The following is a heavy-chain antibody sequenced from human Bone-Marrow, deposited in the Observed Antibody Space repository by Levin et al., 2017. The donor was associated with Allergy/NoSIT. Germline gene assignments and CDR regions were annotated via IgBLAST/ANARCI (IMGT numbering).Heavy chain of an antibody. V-gene: IGHV4-59*01. J-gene: IGHJ4*02. D-gene: IGHD3-16*01. CDR3: AREIPRSVFYFDS. CDR2: IYYTGKT. CDR1: GGSMSNYY. Sequence: KPSETLSLSCTVSGGSMSNYYWNWIRQPPGKALEWIGYIYYTGKTKNNPSLKSRVATSIDTSRNQFSLKLSAVTVADTAVYYCAREIPRSVFYFDSWGQGALVTVSS.